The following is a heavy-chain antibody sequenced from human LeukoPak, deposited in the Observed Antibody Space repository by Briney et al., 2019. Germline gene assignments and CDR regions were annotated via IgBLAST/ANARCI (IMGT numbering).Heavy chain of an antibody. Sequence: PSETLSLTCTVSGGSISSSSYYWGWIRQPPGKGLEWIGSIYYSGSTYYNPSLKSRVTISVDTSKNQFSLKLSSVTAADTAVYYCARDLTPSYEYYYDSSGYSAVAFDIWGQGTMVTVSS. CDR1: GGSISSSSYY. CDR2: IYYSGST. CDR3: ARDLTPSYEYYYDSSGYSAVAFDI. J-gene: IGHJ3*02. V-gene: IGHV4-39*07. D-gene: IGHD3-22*01.